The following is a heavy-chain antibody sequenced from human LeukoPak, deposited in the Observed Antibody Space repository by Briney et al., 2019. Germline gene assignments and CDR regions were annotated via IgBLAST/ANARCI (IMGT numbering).Heavy chain of an antibody. J-gene: IGHJ1*01. CDR1: GGSIKSSSYY. Sequence: SETLSLTCTVSGGSIKSSSYYWGWIRQPPGKGLEWIGSIDNRGSTYHNPSLKSRVTISVDTPKNQFSLKLSSVTAADTAVYYCARRYCTGGSCYDFQQWGQGTLVTVSS. D-gene: IGHD2-15*01. V-gene: IGHV4-39*01. CDR2: IDNRGST. CDR3: ARRYCTGGSCYDFQQ.